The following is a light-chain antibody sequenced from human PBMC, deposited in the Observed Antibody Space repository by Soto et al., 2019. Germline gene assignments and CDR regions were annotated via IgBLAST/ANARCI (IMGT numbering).Light chain of an antibody. CDR3: QQYYVWPIT. J-gene: IGKJ5*01. CDR2: AAS. Sequence: EIVLTQSPATLSVSPGERATLFCRASQGISSLLDWYQQKPGQAPRLLIDAASTRAAGIPARFSGSGSGTDFTLTISSLQSEDFAIYYCQQYYVWPITFGQGTRLE. V-gene: IGKV3-15*01. CDR1: QGISSL.